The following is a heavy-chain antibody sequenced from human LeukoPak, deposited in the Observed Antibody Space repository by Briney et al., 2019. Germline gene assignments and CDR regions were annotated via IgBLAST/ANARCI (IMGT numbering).Heavy chain of an antibody. CDR1: GYTFTSNG. V-gene: IGHV7-4-1*02. D-gene: IGHD4-17*01. Sequence: ASVKVSCKASGYTFTSNGMNWLRQAPGQGLEWMGWINTNTGNPTYAQDFTGRFVFSLDTSVSTTYLQISSLKAEDTAVYFCARHYGDYVEANYYYSYMDVWGKGTTVTVSS. CDR2: INTNTGNP. J-gene: IGHJ6*03. CDR3: ARHYGDYVEANYYYSYMDV.